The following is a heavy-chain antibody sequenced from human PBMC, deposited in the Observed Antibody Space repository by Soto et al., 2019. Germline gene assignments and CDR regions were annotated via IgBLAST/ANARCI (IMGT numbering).Heavy chain of an antibody. V-gene: IGHV4-39*01. J-gene: IGHJ6*02. CDR3: ARPEAGITGSYYYYGMDV. CDR2: IYYSGST. CDR1: GGSISSSSYY. D-gene: IGHD1-20*01. Sequence: QLQLQESGPGLVKPSETLSLTCTVSGGSISSSSYYWGWIRQPPGKGLEWIGSIYYSGSTYYNPSLKSRVTISVDPSKNQFSLKLSSVTAADTAVYYCARPEAGITGSYYYYGMDVWGQGTTVTVSS.